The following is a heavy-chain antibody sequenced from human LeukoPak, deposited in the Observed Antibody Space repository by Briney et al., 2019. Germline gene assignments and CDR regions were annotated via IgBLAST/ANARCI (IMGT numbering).Heavy chain of an antibody. CDR2: ISRSSNYI. CDR3: ARGENNYGYYYFDY. D-gene: IGHD5-24*01. J-gene: IGHJ4*02. CDR1: GFTFSSYS. Sequence: GGSLRLSCAASGFTFSSYSMNWVRQAPGKGVEWVSSISRSSNYIYYADSVKGRLTISREKAKKSLYMKNNRLRDEDTSVYYCARGENNYGYYYFDYWGQGTLVTVSS. V-gene: IGHV3-21*01.